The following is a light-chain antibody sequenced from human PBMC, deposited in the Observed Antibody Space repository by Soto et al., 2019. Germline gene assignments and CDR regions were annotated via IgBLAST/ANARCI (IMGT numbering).Light chain of an antibody. J-gene: IGKJ5*01. CDR1: QDVTNS. CDR3: QQYIRRPLS. V-gene: IGKV3-15*01. CDR2: DAS. Sequence: EILMTQSPATLSLSPGEGVTLSWRAAQDVTNSVAWYQQKSGQAPRLLIYDASARASGVSARFSGSGSGTDFTLTISGLQAEDFAVYFCQQYIRRPLSFGQGTRLEIK.